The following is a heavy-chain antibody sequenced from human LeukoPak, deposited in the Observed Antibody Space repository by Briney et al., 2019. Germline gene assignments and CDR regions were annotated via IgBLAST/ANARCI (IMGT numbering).Heavy chain of an antibody. CDR2: IYHSGST. V-gene: IGHV4-4*02. J-gene: IGHJ2*01. CDR3: ARSKGYHYWYFDL. D-gene: IGHD3-16*02. Sequence: PSETLSLTCAVSGGSISSSNWWSWVRQPPGKGLEWIGEIYHSGSTNYNPSLKSRVTISVDKSKNQFSLKLSSVTAADTAVYYCARSKGYHYWYFDLWGRGTLVTVSS. CDR1: GGSISSSNW.